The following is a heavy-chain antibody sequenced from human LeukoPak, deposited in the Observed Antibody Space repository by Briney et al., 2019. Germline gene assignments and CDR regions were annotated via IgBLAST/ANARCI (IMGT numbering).Heavy chain of an antibody. Sequence: GGSLRLSCAASGFTFSGAAIHWVRQASGKGLEWVGHIRSKANSYATTYAASVKGRFTISRDESKNMAYLQMTSLKTDDTAMYYCIHYGSGSYSTHHWGQGTLVTVSS. CDR2: IRSKANSYAT. CDR3: IHYGSGSYSTHH. D-gene: IGHD3-10*01. CDR1: GFTFSGAA. V-gene: IGHV3-73*01. J-gene: IGHJ5*02.